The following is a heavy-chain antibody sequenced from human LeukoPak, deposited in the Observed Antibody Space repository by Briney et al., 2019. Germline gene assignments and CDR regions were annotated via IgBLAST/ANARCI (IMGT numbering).Heavy chain of an antibody. Sequence: GGSLRLSCAASGFTFSDYYMSWIRQAPGKGLEWVSYISSSGSTIYYADSVKGRFTISRDNAKNSLYLQMNGLRAEDTAVYYCARMVAAADYNWFDPWGQGTLVTVSS. J-gene: IGHJ5*02. D-gene: IGHD6-13*01. CDR1: GFTFSDYY. CDR3: ARMVAAADYNWFDP. V-gene: IGHV3-11*01. CDR2: ISSSGSTI.